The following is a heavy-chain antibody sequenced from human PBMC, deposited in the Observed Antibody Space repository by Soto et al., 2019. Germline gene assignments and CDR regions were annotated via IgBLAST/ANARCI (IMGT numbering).Heavy chain of an antibody. CDR1: GFTFSSYA. J-gene: IGHJ4*02. Sequence: EVQLLEYGGGLVQPGGSLRLSCAASGFTFSSYAMSWVRQAPGKGLEWVSAISGNGGRTYYADSVKGRFTISRDNSKNTLYLQMNSLRGEDTAVYYCAKASTRMVAATLDYWGQGTLVTVSS. CDR2: ISGNGGRT. V-gene: IGHV3-23*01. D-gene: IGHD2-15*01. CDR3: AKASTRMVAATLDY.